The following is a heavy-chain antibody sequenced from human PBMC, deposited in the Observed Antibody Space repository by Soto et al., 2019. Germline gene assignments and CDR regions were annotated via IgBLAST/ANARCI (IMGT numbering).Heavy chain of an antibody. Sequence: ASVKVSCKASGYTFTSYGISWVRQAPGQGLEWMGIINPSGGSTSYAQKFQGRVTMTRDTSTSTVYMELSSLRSEGTAVYYCARDWGLLGGLVRDNWFDPWGQGTLVTVSS. CDR1: GYTFTSYG. CDR2: INPSGGST. J-gene: IGHJ5*02. V-gene: IGHV1-46*01. CDR3: ARDWGLLGGLVRDNWFDP. D-gene: IGHD3-10*01.